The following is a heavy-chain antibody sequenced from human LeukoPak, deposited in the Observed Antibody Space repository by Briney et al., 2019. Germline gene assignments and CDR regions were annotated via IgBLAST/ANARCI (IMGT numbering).Heavy chain of an antibody. J-gene: IGHJ4*02. CDR1: GGSISSGSYY. V-gene: IGHV4-61*02. Sequence: PSQTLSLTCTVSGGSISSGSYYWSWIRQPAGKGLEWIGRIYTSGSTNYNPSLKSRVTISVDTSKNQFSLKLSSVTAADTAVYYCARERGRIVVVIDYWGQGTLVIVSS. CDR3: ARERGRIVVVIDY. CDR2: IYTSGST. D-gene: IGHD3-22*01.